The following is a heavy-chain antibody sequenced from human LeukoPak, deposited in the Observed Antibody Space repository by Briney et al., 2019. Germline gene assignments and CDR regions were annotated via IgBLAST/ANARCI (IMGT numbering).Heavy chain of an antibody. V-gene: IGHV1-2*02. Sequence: ASVTVSFKASGYTFIGYFVHWVRQAPGQGLEWMGWINPNFGATNYAQKLQGRVTITRDTSISTAYMELSRLRSDDTAVYYCARVSRSSTSSFNFWGQGTLVTVSS. J-gene: IGHJ4*02. CDR1: GYTFIGYF. CDR3: ARVSRSSTSSFNF. CDR2: INPNFGAT. D-gene: IGHD2-2*01.